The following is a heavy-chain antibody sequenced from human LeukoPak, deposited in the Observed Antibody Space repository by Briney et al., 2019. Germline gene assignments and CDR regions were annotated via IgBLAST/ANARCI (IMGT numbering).Heavy chain of an antibody. Sequence: SETLSLTCVVSAYSISSGYYWGWIRQPPGKGLEWIGSIYHTGSTNYNPSLRSRVTISVDTSKNQFSLKLSSVTAADTAVYYCARQVVTHFDYWGQGTLVTVSS. CDR2: IYHTGST. CDR1: AYSISSGYY. V-gene: IGHV4-38-2*01. J-gene: IGHJ4*02. D-gene: IGHD4-23*01. CDR3: ARQVVTHFDY.